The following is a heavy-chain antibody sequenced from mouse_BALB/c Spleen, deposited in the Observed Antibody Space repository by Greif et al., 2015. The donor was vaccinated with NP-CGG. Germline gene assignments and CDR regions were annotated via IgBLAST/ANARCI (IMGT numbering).Heavy chain of an antibody. Sequence: VQLQQSGAELVKPGASVKLSCKASGYTFTSYWMHWVKQRPGQGLEWIGEIDPSDSYTNYNQKFKGKATLTVDKSSSTAYMQLSSLTSEDSAVYYCARRGIYYYGSFDYWGQGTTLTVSS. D-gene: IGHD1-1*01. CDR2: IDPSDSYT. J-gene: IGHJ2*01. CDR3: ARRGIYYYGSFDY. V-gene: IGHV1-69*02. CDR1: GYTFTSYW.